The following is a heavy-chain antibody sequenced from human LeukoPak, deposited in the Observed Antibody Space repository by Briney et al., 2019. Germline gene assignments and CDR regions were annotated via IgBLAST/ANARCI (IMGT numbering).Heavy chain of an antibody. Sequence: PSETLSLTCTVSGGSLSSYYWSWLRQPPGKGLEWIGYIYYGGSTNYNPSLKSRVTISVDTSKNQYSLKLSSVTAADTAVYYCARAGMPVRYMDVWGKGTTVTISS. CDR2: IYYGGST. CDR1: GGSLSSYY. CDR3: ARAGMPVRYMDV. D-gene: IGHD2-2*01. V-gene: IGHV4-59*01. J-gene: IGHJ6*03.